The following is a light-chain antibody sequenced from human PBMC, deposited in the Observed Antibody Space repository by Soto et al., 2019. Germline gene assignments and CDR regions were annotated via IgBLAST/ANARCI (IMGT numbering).Light chain of an antibody. Sequence: QPVLTQPPSASGTPGQRVTISCSGSSSNIGSNSVYWYQQLPGTAPKLLICRNHQRPSGVPDRFSDSKSGTSASLAISGLRSEDEADYYCAAWDNSLSGLVFGGGTKVTVL. J-gene: IGLJ3*02. CDR3: AAWDNSLSGLV. V-gene: IGLV1-47*01. CDR1: SSNIGSNS. CDR2: RNH.